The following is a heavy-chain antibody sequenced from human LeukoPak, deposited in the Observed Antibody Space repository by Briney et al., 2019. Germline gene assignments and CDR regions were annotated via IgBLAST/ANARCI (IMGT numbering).Heavy chain of an antibody. CDR1: GGSISSYY. J-gene: IGHJ1*01. Sequence: SETLSLTCTVSGGSISSYYWSWIRQPPGKGLEWIGYIYYSGSTNYNPSLKSRVTISVDTSKNQFSLKLSSVAAADTAVYYCARDACSSTSCYGYFQHWGQDTLVTVSS. V-gene: IGHV4-59*01. CDR2: IYYSGST. CDR3: ARDACSSTSCYGYFQH. D-gene: IGHD2-2*01.